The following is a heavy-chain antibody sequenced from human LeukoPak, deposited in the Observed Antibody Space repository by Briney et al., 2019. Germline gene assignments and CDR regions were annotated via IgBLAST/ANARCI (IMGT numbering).Heavy chain of an antibody. D-gene: IGHD6-13*01. Sequence: ASETLSLTCTVSGGSISSYYWSWIRQPPGKGLEWIGYIYYSGSTNYNPSLKSRVTISVDTSKNQFSLKLSSVTAADMAVYYCASVPTPAYSSSWYPRFDYWGQGTLVTVSS. V-gene: IGHV4-59*08. J-gene: IGHJ4*02. CDR1: GGSISSYY. CDR2: IYYSGST. CDR3: ASVPTPAYSSSWYPRFDY.